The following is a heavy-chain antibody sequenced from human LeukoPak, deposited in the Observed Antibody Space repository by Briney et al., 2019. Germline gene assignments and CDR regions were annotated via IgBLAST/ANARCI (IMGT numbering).Heavy chain of an antibody. J-gene: IGHJ4*02. CDR1: GYSFTSFD. CDR3: ARFALSAAEDY. D-gene: IGHD6-13*01. V-gene: IGHV1-8*01. CDR2: MNPNSGNT. Sequence: ASVKVSCKASGYSFTSFDVNWVRQATGQGLEWMGWMNPNSGNTGYAQKFQGRVTMTRNTSITTAYMELSALRSDDTAVYYCARFALSAAEDYWGQGTLVTVSS.